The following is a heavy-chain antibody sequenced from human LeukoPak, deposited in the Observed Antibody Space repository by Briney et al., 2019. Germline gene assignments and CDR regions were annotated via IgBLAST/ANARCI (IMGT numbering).Heavy chain of an antibody. CDR2: INYDGSDT. D-gene: IGHD6-13*01. J-gene: IGHJ4*02. V-gene: IGHV3-74*01. Sequence: GGSLRLSCAASGFTFSSYWMHWVRQAPGKGLVWVSGINYDGSDTRYADTEKGRFTISRDNAKNTLYLQMNSLRAEDTAVYYCQRDFMTAAGIHWGQGTLVTVSS. CDR1: GFTFSSYW. CDR3: QRDFMTAAGIH.